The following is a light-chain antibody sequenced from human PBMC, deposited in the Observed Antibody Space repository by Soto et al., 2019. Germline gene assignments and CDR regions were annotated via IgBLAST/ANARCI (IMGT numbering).Light chain of an antibody. J-gene: IGKJ1*01. CDR2: WAS. CDR3: QQYYSTPPT. Sequence: DIVMTQSPDSLAVSLGERATINCKSSQSVLYSSNNKNYLAWYQQKPGQTPKLLIYWASTRESGVPDRFSGSGSGTDFPLTISSLQAEDVAVYYCQQYYSTPPTFGHGTKVSIK. V-gene: IGKV4-1*01. CDR1: QSVLYSSNNKNY.